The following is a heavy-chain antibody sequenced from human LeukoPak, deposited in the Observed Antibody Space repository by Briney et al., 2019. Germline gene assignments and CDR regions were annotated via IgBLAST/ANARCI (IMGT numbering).Heavy chain of an antibody. CDR1: GESFSDYY. CDR2: INHSGST. J-gene: IGHJ4*02. CDR3: ARAGFALAPHRGTPFDY. Sequence: SETLSLTCAVYGESFSDYYWSWIRQPPGKRLEWIGEINHSGSTNYSPSLKSRVTISVNTSKNQFSLKLTSVTAADTAVYYCARAGFALAPHRGTPFDYWGQGTLVTVSS. D-gene: IGHD6-6*01. V-gene: IGHV4-34*01.